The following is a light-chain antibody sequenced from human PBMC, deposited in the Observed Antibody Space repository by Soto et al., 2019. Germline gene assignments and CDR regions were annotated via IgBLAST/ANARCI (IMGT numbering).Light chain of an antibody. J-gene: IGKJ1*01. CDR3: QQYDNWPWT. Sequence: EIVMTQSPATLSVSPGERATLFCRASQSVSSKLAWYQHKPGQAPRFLMYDASTRATDIPARFSGSGSGTEFTLTISSLQSEDFAIYYCQQYDNWPWTFGQGTKVDFK. CDR2: DAS. CDR1: QSVSSK. V-gene: IGKV3-15*01.